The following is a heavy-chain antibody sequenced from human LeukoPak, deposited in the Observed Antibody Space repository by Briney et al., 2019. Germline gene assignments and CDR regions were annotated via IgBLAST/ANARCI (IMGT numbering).Heavy chain of an antibody. CDR3: TRGSVVAPISASDI. V-gene: IGHV3-74*01. J-gene: IGHJ3*02. CDR2: INSDGSST. Sequence: PGGSLRLSCAASGFTFSSHWMHCVRQAPGKGLLWISLINSDGSSTTYADSVKGRFTISRDNAKNTLYLQMDSLRAEDTAVYYCTRGSVVAPISASDIWGQGTMVTVSS. CDR1: GFTFSSHW. D-gene: IGHD2-21*02.